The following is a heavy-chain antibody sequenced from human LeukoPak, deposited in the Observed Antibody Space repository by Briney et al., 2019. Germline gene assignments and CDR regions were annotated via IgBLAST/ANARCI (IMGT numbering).Heavy chain of an antibody. V-gene: IGHV1-69*06. CDR3: AKDRFHSGYEEFDY. Sequence: ASVKVSCKASGGTFSSYAISWVRQAPGQGLEWMGGIIPIFGTANYAQKFQGRVTITADKSTSTAYMELSSLRSEDTAVYYCAKDRFHSGYEEFDYWGQGTLVTVSS. CDR2: IIPIFGTA. D-gene: IGHD5-12*01. J-gene: IGHJ4*02. CDR1: GGTFSSYA.